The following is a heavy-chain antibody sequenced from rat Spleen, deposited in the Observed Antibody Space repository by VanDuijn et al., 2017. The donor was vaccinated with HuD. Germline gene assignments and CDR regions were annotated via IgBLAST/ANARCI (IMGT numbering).Heavy chain of an antibody. J-gene: IGHJ2*01. V-gene: IGHV2-72*01. CDR1: GFSLNRNG. CDR2: IWAGGTT. Sequence: QVQLKESGPGLMQPSDTLSLTCTVSGFSLNRNGVGWVRQPLGKGLVWMGTIWAGGTTNYNSAVQSRLSISRDTSKNQVFLKMHSLQTDDTGTYYCTIHPRYWGQGVMVTVSS. CDR3: TIHPRY. D-gene: IGHD3-1*01.